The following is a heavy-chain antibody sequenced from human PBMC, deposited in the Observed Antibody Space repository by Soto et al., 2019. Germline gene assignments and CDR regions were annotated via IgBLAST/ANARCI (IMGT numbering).Heavy chain of an antibody. Sequence: QVQLVQSGAEVKKPGSLVKVSCKASGGTFSSYAISWVRQAPGQGLEWMGGIIPIFGTANYAQKFQGRVTITADESTSTAYMELSSLRSEDTAVYYCASSIVVVTAIPGYYYYYGMDVWGQGTTVTVSS. J-gene: IGHJ6*02. CDR1: GGTFSSYA. D-gene: IGHD2-21*02. V-gene: IGHV1-69*01. CDR2: IIPIFGTA. CDR3: ASSIVVVTAIPGYYYYYGMDV.